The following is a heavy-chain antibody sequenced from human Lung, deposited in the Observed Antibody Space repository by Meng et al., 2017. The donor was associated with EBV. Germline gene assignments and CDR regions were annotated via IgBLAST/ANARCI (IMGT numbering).Heavy chain of an antibody. CDR1: GYTFSTYD. CDR2: MSPNSGKT. D-gene: IGHD5-24*01. CDR3: ARGDGYNEYNWFDP. Sequence: QVQLVQAGAEVQKPGPSVKASCKASGYTFSTYDMNWVRQATGQGLEWMGWMSPNSGKTGYAEKFQGRVTMTADESTSTAYMELSSLRSEDTAVYYCARGDGYNEYNWFDPWGQGTLVTVSS. V-gene: IGHV1-8*01. J-gene: IGHJ5*02.